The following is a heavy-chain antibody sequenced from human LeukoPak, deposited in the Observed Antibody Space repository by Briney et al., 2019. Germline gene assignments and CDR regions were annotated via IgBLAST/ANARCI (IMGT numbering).Heavy chain of an antibody. Sequence: ASVTVSCKTSGYRFTNYGVHWVRQAPGQGLEWMGWTSAYNGDTKYGQKFQGRLIMTTDTSTSTAYLDVRSLRSEDTAVYYCARDLLQWQTNNWLAPWGQGTLVTVSS. J-gene: IGHJ5*02. CDR1: GYRFTNYG. CDR2: TSAYNGDT. CDR3: ARDLLQWQTNNWLAP. V-gene: IGHV1-18*01. D-gene: IGHD6-19*01.